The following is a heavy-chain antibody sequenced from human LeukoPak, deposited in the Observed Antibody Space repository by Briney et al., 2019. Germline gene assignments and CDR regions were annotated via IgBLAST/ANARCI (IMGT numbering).Heavy chain of an antibody. D-gene: IGHD6-6*01. CDR2: INHSGST. J-gene: IGHJ4*02. CDR3: ARGRSYSSSSLGY. V-gene: IGHV4-34*01. Sequence: SETLSLTCAVYGGSFSGYYWSWIRQPPGKGLEWIGEINHSGSTNYNPSLKSRVTISVDTSKNQFSLKLSSVTAADTAVYYCARGRSYSSSSLGYWGQGTLVTVSS. CDR1: GGSFSGYY.